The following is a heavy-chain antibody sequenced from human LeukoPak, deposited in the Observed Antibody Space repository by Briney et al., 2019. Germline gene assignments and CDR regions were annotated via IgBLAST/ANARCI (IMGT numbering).Heavy chain of an antibody. J-gene: IGHJ4*02. CDR2: ISSSSSYI. D-gene: IGHD6-19*01. CDR3: ARDLSVAGRTYYFDY. Sequence: GGSLRLSCAASGFTFSSYSMNWVRQAPGKGLEWVSSISSSSSYIYYADSVKGRFTISRDNAKNSLYLQMNSLRAEDTAVYCCARDLSVAGRTYYFDYWGQGTLVTVSS. CDR1: GFTFSSYS. V-gene: IGHV3-21*01.